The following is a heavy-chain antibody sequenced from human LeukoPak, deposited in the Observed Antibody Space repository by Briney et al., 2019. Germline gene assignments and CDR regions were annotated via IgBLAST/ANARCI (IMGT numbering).Heavy chain of an antibody. CDR2: ISAYNGNT. J-gene: IGHJ3*02. Sequence: GASVRVSCKASGYTFTNYGISWVRQAPGQGLEWMGWISAYNGNTNYAQRLQGRVTMTTDTSTSTAYMELRSLTSDDTAVYSCARRGYGDFDEAFDIWGQGTLVTVSS. V-gene: IGHV1-18*01. CDR1: GYTFTNYG. D-gene: IGHD4-17*01. CDR3: ARRGYGDFDEAFDI.